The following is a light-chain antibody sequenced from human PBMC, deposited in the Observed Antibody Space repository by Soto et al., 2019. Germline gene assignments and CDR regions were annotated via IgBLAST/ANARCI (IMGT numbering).Light chain of an antibody. J-gene: IGLJ2*01. Sequence: QAVVTQPPSVSGAPGQRVTISCTGSSSNIGAGYDVHWYQQLPGRAPKVLIYGNTNRPSGVPDRFSGSRSGTSASLAITGLQAEDEADYFCQSYDTSRSVLFGGGTKLTVL. V-gene: IGLV1-40*01. CDR2: GNT. CDR1: SSNIGAGYD. CDR3: QSYDTSRSVL.